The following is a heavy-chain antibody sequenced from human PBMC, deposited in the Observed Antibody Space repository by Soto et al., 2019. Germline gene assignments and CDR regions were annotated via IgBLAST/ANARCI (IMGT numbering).Heavy chain of an antibody. Sequence: ASVKVSCKASGGTFSSYTIRWVRQAPGQRLEWMGRINAGNGKTKYSQKLQGRVTITRDTSASTAYMELSSLRSEDTAVYYCARDLGVVRGVIITEDYWGQGTLVTVSS. CDR1: GGTFSSYT. J-gene: IGHJ4*02. CDR2: INAGNGKT. D-gene: IGHD3-10*01. V-gene: IGHV1-3*01. CDR3: ARDLGVVRGVIITEDY.